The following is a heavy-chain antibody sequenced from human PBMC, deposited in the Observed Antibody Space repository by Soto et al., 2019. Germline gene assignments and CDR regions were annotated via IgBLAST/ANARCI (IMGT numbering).Heavy chain of an antibody. CDR3: AREGTTVDSYYYYGMDV. J-gene: IGHJ6*02. V-gene: IGHV4-59*01. Sequence: QVQLQESGPGLVKPSETLSLTCTVSGGSISSYYWSWIRQPPGKGLEWIGYIYYSGSTNYNPSLKSRVTLSVDTSKNQFSLKLSSGTAADTAVYYCAREGTTVDSYYYYGMDVWGQGTTVTVSS. CDR1: GGSISSYY. D-gene: IGHD1-1*01. CDR2: IYYSGST.